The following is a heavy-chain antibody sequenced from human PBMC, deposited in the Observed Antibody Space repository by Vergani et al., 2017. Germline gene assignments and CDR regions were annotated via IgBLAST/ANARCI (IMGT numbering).Heavy chain of an antibody. D-gene: IGHD6-19*01. Sequence: EVQLLESGGGLVQPGGSLRLSCAASGFTFSSYAMSWVRQAPGKGLEWVSAISSSSSYIYYADSVKGRFTISRDNAKNSLYLQMNSLRAEDTAVYYCARRSSGWNDYWGQGTLVTVSS. J-gene: IGHJ4*02. CDR2: ISSSSSYI. CDR3: ARRSSGWNDY. CDR1: GFTFSSYA. V-gene: IGHV3-21*01.